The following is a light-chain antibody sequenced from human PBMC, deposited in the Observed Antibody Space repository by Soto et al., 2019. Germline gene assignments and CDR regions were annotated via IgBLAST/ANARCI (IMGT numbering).Light chain of an antibody. CDR1: SSDVGGYNY. Sequence: QSALTQPASVSGSPGQSITISCTGTSSDVGGYNYVSWYQQHPGKPPKLMIYDVSNRPSGVSNRFSGSKSGNTASLTISGLQAEDEADYYCSSYRSTNSLLFGGGTKLTVL. J-gene: IGLJ2*01. CDR2: DVS. CDR3: SSYRSTNSLL. V-gene: IGLV2-14*03.